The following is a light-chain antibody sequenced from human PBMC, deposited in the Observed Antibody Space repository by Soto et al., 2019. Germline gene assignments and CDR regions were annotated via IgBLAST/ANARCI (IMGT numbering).Light chain of an antibody. Sequence: DIQMTQSPSTLSGSVGDRVTITXRXSQTISSXLAWYQQKPGKASKLLIYKASTLKSGVPSRFSGSGSGTEFTLTISSLQPDDFATYYCQHYNSYSEAFGQGTKVELK. V-gene: IGKV1-5*03. CDR3: QHYNSYSEA. CDR2: KAS. CDR1: QTISSX. J-gene: IGKJ1*01.